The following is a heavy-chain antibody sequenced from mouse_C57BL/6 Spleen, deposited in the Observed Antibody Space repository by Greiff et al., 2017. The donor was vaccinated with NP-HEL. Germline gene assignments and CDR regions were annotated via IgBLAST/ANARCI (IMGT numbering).Heavy chain of an antibody. CDR2: IYPGDGDT. Sequence: VKLVESGAELVKPGASVKISCKASGYAFSSYWMNWVKQRPGKGLEWIGQIYPGDGDTNYNGKFKGKATLTADKSSSTAYMQLSSLTSEDSAVYFCARLDYYGSSSYYFDYWGQGTTLTVSS. CDR1: GYAFSSYW. J-gene: IGHJ2*01. V-gene: IGHV1-80*01. D-gene: IGHD1-1*01. CDR3: ARLDYYGSSSYYFDY.